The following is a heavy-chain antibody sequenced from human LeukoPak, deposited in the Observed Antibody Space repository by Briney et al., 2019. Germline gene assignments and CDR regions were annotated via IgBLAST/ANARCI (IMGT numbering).Heavy chain of an antibody. J-gene: IGHJ4*02. CDR2: ISRSSIYK. Sequence: GGSLRLSCAASGFTFSSYSMNWVRQAPGKGLEWVSSISRSSIYKYYADSLKGRFTISRDNAKNSLYLQMNSLRAEDTAVYYCARDARIAVADFDYWGQGTLVTVSS. D-gene: IGHD6-19*01. V-gene: IGHV3-21*01. CDR3: ARDARIAVADFDY. CDR1: GFTFSSYS.